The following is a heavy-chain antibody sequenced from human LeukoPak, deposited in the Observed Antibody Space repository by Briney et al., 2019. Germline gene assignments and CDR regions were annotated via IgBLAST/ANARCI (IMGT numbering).Heavy chain of an antibody. CDR2: IKQAGSEK. D-gene: IGHD4-11*01. J-gene: IGHJ6*03. CDR1: GFTFSSYE. Sequence: GGSLRLSCAASGFTFSSYEMNWVRQAPGKGLEWVASIKQAGSEKYYVDSVKGRVTISRDNAKNSLYLQMNSLRAEDTAVYYCARIQLTTYYYYMDVWGKGTTVTVSS. V-gene: IGHV3-7*01. CDR3: ARIQLTTYYYYMDV.